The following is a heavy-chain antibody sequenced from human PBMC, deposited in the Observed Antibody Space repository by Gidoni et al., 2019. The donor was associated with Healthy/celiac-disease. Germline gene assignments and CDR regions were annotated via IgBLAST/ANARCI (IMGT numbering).Heavy chain of an antibody. J-gene: IGHJ4*02. D-gene: IGHD3-3*01. V-gene: IGHV3-23*01. CDR1: GWTLRSYA. Sequence: EVQRLESGGGAVQPGGCWRRSCAASGWTLRSYATSWVRQVPGQGLEWVSTISGSCGSTYYADSVKARFTISTDNSKTTLYLQMNSLSSADTAVYYCAKEDTSGIAVAVECYWGQGTLVTVSS. CDR2: ISGSCGST. CDR3: AKEDTSGIAVAVECY.